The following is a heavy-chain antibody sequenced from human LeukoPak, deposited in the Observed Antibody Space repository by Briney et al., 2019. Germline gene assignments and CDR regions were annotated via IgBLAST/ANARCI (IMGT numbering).Heavy chain of an antibody. J-gene: IGHJ4*02. D-gene: IGHD4-23*01. CDR1: GFTFDDYA. CDR2: VSGDGGTT. CDR3: AKAEYGGNYKPFDF. Sequence: GGALRLSCAASGFTFDDYAMHWVRQPPGKGLEWVSLVSGDGGTTYYADSVKGRFTISRDNIKNSLYLYLDSLRAEDTAFYYCAKAEYGGNYKPFDFWGQGTLVTVSS. V-gene: IGHV3-43*02.